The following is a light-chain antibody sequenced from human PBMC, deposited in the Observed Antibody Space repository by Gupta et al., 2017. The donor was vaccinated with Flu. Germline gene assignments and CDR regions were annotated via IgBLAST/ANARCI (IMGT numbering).Light chain of an antibody. CDR2: GAS. CDR1: QSVSSSY. Sequence: EIVLTQSPGTLSLSPGERATLSCRASQSVSSSYLAWYQQKPGQAPRLLIYGASSRATGIPDRFSGSGSGTDFTLTISRREPEDFAVYYCQHESSSPSIFGQGTKMEIK. J-gene: IGKJ2*02. CDR3: QHESSSPSI. V-gene: IGKV3-20*01.